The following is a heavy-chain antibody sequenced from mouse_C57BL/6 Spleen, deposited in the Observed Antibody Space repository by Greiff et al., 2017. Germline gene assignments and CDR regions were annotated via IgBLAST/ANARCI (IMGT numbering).Heavy chain of an antibody. CDR1: GFTFSSYT. CDR3: ARWSYWYFDV. Sequence: EVQGVESGGGLVKPGGSLKLSCAASGFTFSSYTMSWVRQTPEKRLEWVATISGGGGNTYYPDSVKGRFTISRDNAKNTLYLQMSSLRSEDTALYYCARWSYWYFDVWGTGTTVTVSS. V-gene: IGHV5-9*01. J-gene: IGHJ1*03. CDR2: ISGGGGNT.